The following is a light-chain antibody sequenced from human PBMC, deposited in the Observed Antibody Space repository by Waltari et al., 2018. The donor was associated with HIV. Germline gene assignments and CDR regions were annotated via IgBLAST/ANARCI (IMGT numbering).Light chain of an antibody. CDR2: GAS. V-gene: IGKV3D-7*01. Sequence: EIVMTQSPATLSLSPGERATLSCRASQSVSSSYLSWYQQRPGQIPRLLIYGASTRATGIPARFSGSGSGTDFTLTISSLQPEDFAVYYCQQDYNLPWTFGQGTKVEIK. CDR3: QQDYNLPWT. CDR1: QSVSSSY. J-gene: IGKJ1*01.